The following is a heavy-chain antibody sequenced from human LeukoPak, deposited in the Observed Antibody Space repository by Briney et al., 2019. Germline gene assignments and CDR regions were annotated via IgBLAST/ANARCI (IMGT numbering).Heavy chain of an antibody. CDR3: ARARIDY. Sequence: GVSLTLSCVCCGFSISSYWVPWVRQSPGEGLEWVANIKNDGSEKYSVGSVKGRFTISRDNAKNLLYLQMSSLRAEDTAVYYCARARIDYWGQGTLVTVSS. CDR1: GFSISSYW. D-gene: IGHD1-14*01. CDR2: IKNDGSEK. V-gene: IGHV3-7*04. J-gene: IGHJ4*02.